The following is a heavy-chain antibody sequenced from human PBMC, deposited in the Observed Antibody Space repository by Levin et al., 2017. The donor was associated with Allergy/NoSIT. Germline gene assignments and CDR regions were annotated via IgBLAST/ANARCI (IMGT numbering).Heavy chain of an antibody. CDR1: GYTFTSYG. Sequence: GESLKISCKASGYTFTSYGISWVRQAPGQGLEWMGWISAYNGNTNYAQKLQGRVTMTTDTSTSTAYMELRSLRSDDTAVYYCARVQNPNHIVVVPAAYYYYGMDVWGQGTTVTVSS. CDR2: ISAYNGNT. D-gene: IGHD2-2*01. J-gene: IGHJ6*02. CDR3: ARVQNPNHIVVVPAAYYYYGMDV. V-gene: IGHV1-18*01.